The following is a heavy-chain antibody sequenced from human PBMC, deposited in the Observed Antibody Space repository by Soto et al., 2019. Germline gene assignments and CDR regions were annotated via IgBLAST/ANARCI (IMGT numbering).Heavy chain of an antibody. CDR2: INAGNGNT. CDR1: GYTFTSYA. J-gene: IGHJ4*02. D-gene: IGHD6-19*01. V-gene: IGHV1-3*01. Sequence: GASVKVSCKASGYTFTSYAMNWARQAPGQRLEWMGWINAGNGNTKYSQKFQGRVTITRDTSASTAYMELSSLRSEDTAVYYCARAVAVAAEFDYWGQGTLVTVSS. CDR3: ARAVAVAAEFDY.